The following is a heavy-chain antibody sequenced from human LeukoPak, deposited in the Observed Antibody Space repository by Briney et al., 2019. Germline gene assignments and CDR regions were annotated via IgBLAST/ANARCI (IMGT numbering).Heavy chain of an antibody. CDR1: GYTFTGYY. Sequence: ASVKVSCKASGYTFTGYYMHWVRQAPGQGLEWMGWINPNSGGTNYAQKFQGRVTMTRDTSISTAYRELSRLRSDDTAVYYCASEYCSSTSCYSTLRDYYYGMDVWGQGTTVTVSS. J-gene: IGHJ6*02. CDR3: ASEYCSSTSCYSTLRDYYYGMDV. V-gene: IGHV1-2*02. CDR2: INPNSGGT. D-gene: IGHD2-2*02.